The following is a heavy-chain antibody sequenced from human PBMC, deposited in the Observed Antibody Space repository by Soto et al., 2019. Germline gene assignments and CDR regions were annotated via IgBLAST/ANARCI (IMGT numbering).Heavy chain of an antibody. Sequence: PGGSLRLSCAASGFTFSRYSMNWVRQAPGKGLEWVSSISITTNYIYYADSMKGRFTVSRDNAKNSVYLDMNSLSAEDTAVYYCARESEDLTSNFDYWGQGTLVTFSS. V-gene: IGHV3-21*01. CDR1: GFTFSRYS. CDR2: ISITTNYI. J-gene: IGHJ4*02. CDR3: ARESEDLTSNFDY.